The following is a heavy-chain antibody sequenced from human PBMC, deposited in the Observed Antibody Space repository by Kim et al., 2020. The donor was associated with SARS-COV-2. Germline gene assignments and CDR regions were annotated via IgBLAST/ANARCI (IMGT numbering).Heavy chain of an antibody. CDR1: GFVFSDYG. D-gene: IGHD3-16*01. CDR3: ARASALLGSFLDL. V-gene: IGHV3-33*08. CDR2: TWRDGWKK. J-gene: IGHJ5*02. Sequence: GGSLRLSCAASGFVFSDYGMHWVRQAPGKGPEWVAVTWRDGWKKYYADSVKGRFTISRDNSKYTVYLHMNSLRAEDTALYYCARASALLGSFLDLWGQGT.